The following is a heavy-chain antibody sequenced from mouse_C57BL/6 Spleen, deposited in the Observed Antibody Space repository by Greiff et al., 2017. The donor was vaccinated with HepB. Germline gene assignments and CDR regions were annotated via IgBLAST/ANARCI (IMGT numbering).Heavy chain of an antibody. CDR3: ARHVEFSYAMDY. J-gene: IGHJ4*01. CDR2: FYPGSGSI. CDR1: GYTFTEYT. V-gene: IGHV1-62-2*01. Sequence: QVHVKQSGAELVKPGASVKLSCKASGYTFTEYTIHWVKQRSGQGLEWIGWFYPGSGSIKYNEKFKDKATLTADKSSSTVYMELSRLTSEDSAVYFCARHVEFSYAMDYWGQGTSVTVSS.